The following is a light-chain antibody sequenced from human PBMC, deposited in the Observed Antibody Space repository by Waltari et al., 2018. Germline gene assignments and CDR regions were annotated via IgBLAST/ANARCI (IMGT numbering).Light chain of an antibody. V-gene: IGLV2-23*02. Sequence: QSALTQPASVSASPGQSITLSCPGRSSDVGRSNLVSWYLQHPGKAPNLIIYEVTKRPSGVSNRFSGSKSGNTASLTISGLQAEDEADYYCYSYAGGRVFGTGTKVTVL. CDR1: SSDVGRSNL. J-gene: IGLJ1*01. CDR3: YSYAGGRV. CDR2: EVT.